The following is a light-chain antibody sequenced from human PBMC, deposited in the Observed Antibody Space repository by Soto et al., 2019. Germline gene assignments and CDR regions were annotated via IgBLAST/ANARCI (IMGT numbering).Light chain of an antibody. CDR2: GAS. V-gene: IGKV3-20*01. CDR3: QQYGSSFPT. Sequence: EIVLTQSPGTLSLSPGERATLSCRASQSVSSSYLAWYQQKPGQAPRLLIYGASSRAPGIPDRFSGSGSGPDFTLTISRLEPEDFAVYYCQQYGSSFPTFGQGTKVEIK. J-gene: IGKJ1*01. CDR1: QSVSSSY.